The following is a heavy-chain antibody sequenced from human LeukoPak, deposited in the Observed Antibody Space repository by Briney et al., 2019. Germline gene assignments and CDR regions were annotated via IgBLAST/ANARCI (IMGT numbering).Heavy chain of an antibody. V-gene: IGHV3-49*03. J-gene: IGHJ4*02. CDR1: GFTFGDYS. CDR3: ARDMAQVGATPLDY. Sequence: GSLRLSCTASGFTFGDYSMSWFRQAPGKGLEWVGFIRSKAYGGTTEYAASVKGRFTISRDDSKSIAYLQMNSLKTEDTAVYYGARDMAQVGATPLDYWGQGTLVTVSS. D-gene: IGHD1-26*01. CDR2: IRSKAYGGTT.